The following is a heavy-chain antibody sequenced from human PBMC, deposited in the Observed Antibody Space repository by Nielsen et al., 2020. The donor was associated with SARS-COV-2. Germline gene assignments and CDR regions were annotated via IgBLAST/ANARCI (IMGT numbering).Heavy chain of an antibody. J-gene: IGHJ4*02. CDR1: GYTFTSYY. Sequence: ASVKVSCKASGYTFTSYYMHWVRQAPGQGLEWMGLINPSGGSTSYAQKFQGRVTMTRDTSTSTVYMELSSLRSEDTALYYCAREKPRRALDYWGQGALVTVSS. V-gene: IGHV1-46*01. CDR2: INPSGGST. CDR3: AREKPRRALDY.